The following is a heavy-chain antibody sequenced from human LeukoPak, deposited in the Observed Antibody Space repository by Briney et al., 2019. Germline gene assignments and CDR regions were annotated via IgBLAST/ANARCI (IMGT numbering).Heavy chain of an antibody. CDR2: IYYSGST. D-gene: IGHD1-14*01. CDR1: GGSISSYY. Sequence: PSETLSLTCTVSGGSISSYYWSWIRQPPGKGLEWIGYIYYSGSTNYNPSLKSRVTISVDTSKNQFSLKLSSVTAADTAVYYCARNPVRRPDWYFDLWGRGTLVTVSS. J-gene: IGHJ2*01. V-gene: IGHV4-59*01. CDR3: ARNPVRRPDWYFDL.